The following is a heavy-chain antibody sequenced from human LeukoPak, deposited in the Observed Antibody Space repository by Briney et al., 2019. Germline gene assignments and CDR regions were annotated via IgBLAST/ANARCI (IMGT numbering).Heavy chain of an antibody. V-gene: IGHV3-33*01. CDR3: ARGFGYNWFDP. CDR1: GFTFSSYG. CDR2: IWYDGSNK. J-gene: IGHJ5*02. D-gene: IGHD3-10*01. Sequence: GGSLRLSCAASGFTFSSYGMHWVRQAPGKWLEWVAVIWYDGSNKYYADSVKGRFTISRDNSKNTLYLQMNSLRAEDTAVYYCARGFGYNWFDPWGQGTLVTVSS.